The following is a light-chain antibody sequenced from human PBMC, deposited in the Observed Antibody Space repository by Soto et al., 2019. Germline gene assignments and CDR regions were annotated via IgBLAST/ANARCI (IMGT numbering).Light chain of an antibody. Sequence: DIVMTQSPDSLAVSLGESATINCKSSQSVLHSSNNKNYLAWYQQKLGQPPKLLIYWASTRESGVPDRFSGSGSGTDFTLSISSLQAEDVAVYYCQQYYSPWTFGQGTKVEIK. J-gene: IGKJ1*01. CDR3: QQYYSPWT. CDR2: WAS. V-gene: IGKV4-1*01. CDR1: QSVLHSSNNKNY.